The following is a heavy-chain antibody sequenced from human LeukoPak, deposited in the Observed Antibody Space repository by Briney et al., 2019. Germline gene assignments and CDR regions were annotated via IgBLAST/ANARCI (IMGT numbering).Heavy chain of an antibody. Sequence: PGGSLRLSCAASGFTVSSNYMSWVRQAPGKGLEWVSSISSSSSYIYYADSVKGRFTISRDNAKNSLYLQMNSLRAEDTAVYYCASGTGTYYYDSSGYLLDYWGGGTLVTSSS. CDR2: ISSSSSYI. V-gene: IGHV3-21*01. J-gene: IGHJ4*02. D-gene: IGHD3-22*01. CDR3: ASGTGTYYYDSSGYLLDY. CDR1: GFTVSSNY.